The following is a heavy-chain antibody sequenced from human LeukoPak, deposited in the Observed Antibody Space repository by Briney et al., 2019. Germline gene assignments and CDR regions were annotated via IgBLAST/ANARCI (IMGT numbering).Heavy chain of an antibody. CDR3: ASLSGW. CDR1: GFTFDDNG. J-gene: IGHJ4*02. Sequence: PGGSLRLPCAASGFTFDDNGMSWVRNAQGKGLGWVSGINWNGGSTGYADSVKGRFTISRDNAKNSLYLQMNSLRAEDTALYHCASLSGWWGQGTLVTVSP. V-gene: IGHV3-20*01. D-gene: IGHD6-19*01. CDR2: INWNGGST.